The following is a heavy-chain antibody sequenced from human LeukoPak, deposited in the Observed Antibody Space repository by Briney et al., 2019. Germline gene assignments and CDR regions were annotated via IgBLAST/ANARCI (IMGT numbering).Heavy chain of an antibody. D-gene: IGHD4-17*01. CDR2: IYTSGHT. Sequence: SETLSLTCTVSDDSISSYYWSWIRQPAGEGLEWIGRIYTSGHTNYSPSLESRLTLSVDKSKNQVSLKLTPVTAADTAVYFCVRDAVTSATVAFDFWGQGRMVTVSS. J-gene: IGHJ3*01. V-gene: IGHV4-4*07. CDR3: VRDAVTSATVAFDF. CDR1: DDSISSYY.